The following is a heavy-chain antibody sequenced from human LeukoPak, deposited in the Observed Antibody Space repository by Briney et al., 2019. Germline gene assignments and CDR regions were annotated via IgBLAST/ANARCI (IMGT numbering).Heavy chain of an antibody. Sequence: GGSLRLSCAASGFTVSSNYMSWVRQAPGKGLEWVSVIYSGGSTYYADSVKGRFTISRDNSKNTLYLQMNSLRAEDTAVYYCAKEQLYSSGWYYFDYWGQGTLVTASS. CDR1: GFTVSSNY. CDR3: AKEQLYSSGWYYFDY. J-gene: IGHJ4*02. CDR2: IYSGGST. V-gene: IGHV3-53*01. D-gene: IGHD6-19*01.